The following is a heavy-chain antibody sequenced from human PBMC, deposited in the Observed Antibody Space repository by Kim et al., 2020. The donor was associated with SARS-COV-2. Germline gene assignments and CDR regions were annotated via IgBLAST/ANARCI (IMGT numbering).Heavy chain of an antibody. V-gene: IGHV4-34*01. Sequence: SETLSLTCAVYGGSFSGYYWSWIRQPPGKGLEWIGEINHSGSTNYNPSLKSRVTISVDTSKNQFSLKLSSVTAADTAVYYCARRYGGGDRDCGGDCLDYYGMDVWGQGTTVTVSS. D-gene: IGHD2-21*02. CDR2: INHSGST. CDR1: GGSFSGYY. J-gene: IGHJ6*02. CDR3: ARRYGGGDRDCGGDCLDYYGMDV.